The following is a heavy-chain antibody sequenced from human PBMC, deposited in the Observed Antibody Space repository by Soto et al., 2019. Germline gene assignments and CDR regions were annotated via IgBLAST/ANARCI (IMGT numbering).Heavy chain of an antibody. CDR1: GYTLTELS. J-gene: IGHJ6*02. CDR2: FDPEDGET. Sequence: QVQLVQSGAEVKKPGASVKVSCKVSGYTLTELSMHWVRQAPGKGLEWMGGFDPEDGETIYAQKFQGRVTMTEDTSTDTAYIELSSLRSEDTAVYYCATDSGYDSGGYYYYYCMHVWGQATTVTLSS. D-gene: IGHD5-12*01. CDR3: ATDSGYDSGGYYYYYCMHV. V-gene: IGHV1-24*01.